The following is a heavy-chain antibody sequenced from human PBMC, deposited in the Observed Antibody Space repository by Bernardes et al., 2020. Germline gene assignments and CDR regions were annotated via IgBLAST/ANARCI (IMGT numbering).Heavy chain of an antibody. J-gene: IGHJ5*02. CDR1: GGSISSSSYY. CDR2: TSSSGST. V-gene: IGHV4-39*01. D-gene: IGHD2-15*01. Sequence: SETLSLTCTVSGGSISSSSYYWGWIRQPPGQGLEWLGSTSSSGSTYYNPSLKSPVTISVDTSKNQFSLKLSSVTAADTAVYYCARLTAGYWGKNWFDPGGQATLVTVSS. CDR3: ARLTAGYWGKNWFDP.